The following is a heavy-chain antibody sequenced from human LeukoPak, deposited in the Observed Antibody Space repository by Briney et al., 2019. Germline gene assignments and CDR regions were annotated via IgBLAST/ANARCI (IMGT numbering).Heavy chain of an antibody. Sequence: SGTLSLTCAVSGGSISSSNWWSWVRQPPGKGLEWIGEIYHSGSTNYNPSLKSRVTISVDKSKNQFSLKLSSVTAADTAVYYCARGTKYYGSGSYYNRRPFDYWGQGTLVTVSS. V-gene: IGHV4-4*02. J-gene: IGHJ4*02. D-gene: IGHD3-10*01. CDR2: IYHSGST. CDR3: ARGTKYYGSGSYYNRRPFDY. CDR1: GGSISSSNW.